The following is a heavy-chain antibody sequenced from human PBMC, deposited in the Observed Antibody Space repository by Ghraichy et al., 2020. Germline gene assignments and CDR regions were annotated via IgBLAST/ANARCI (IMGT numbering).Heavy chain of an antibody. J-gene: IGHJ4*02. Sequence: SETLSLTCTVSRGSISSSTYYWGWIRQPPGKGLEWIGSIYYSGNTYFNPSLKSRVTMSVDASRNHFSLNLSSVTAADTAVYYCARDGFGSGTHWGQGTLVTVSS. CDR1: RGSISSSTYY. CDR2: IYYSGNT. D-gene: IGHD1-26*01. CDR3: ARDGFGSGTH. V-gene: IGHV4-39*07.